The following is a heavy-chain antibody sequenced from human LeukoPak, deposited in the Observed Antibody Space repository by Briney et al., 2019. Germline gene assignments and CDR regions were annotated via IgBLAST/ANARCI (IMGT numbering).Heavy chain of an antibody. J-gene: IGHJ4*02. CDR2: ISYDGSNE. D-gene: IGHD6-19*01. Sequence: GRSLRLSCAASGFTFSSYGMHWVRQAPGKGLEWVAVISYDGSNEYYADSVKGRFTISRDNSKNTLYLQMNSLRAEDTAVYYCAKTEAGTEVDYWGQGTLVTVSS. V-gene: IGHV3-30*18. CDR1: GFTFSSYG. CDR3: AKTEAGTEVDY.